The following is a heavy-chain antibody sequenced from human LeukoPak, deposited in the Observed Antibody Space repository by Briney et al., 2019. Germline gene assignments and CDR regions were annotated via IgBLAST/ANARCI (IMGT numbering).Heavy chain of an antibody. J-gene: IGHJ6*03. V-gene: IGHV3-21*01. CDR3: ARDSEATMVRGKNGGYYYYMDV. D-gene: IGHD3-10*01. CDR1: GFTFSSYS. CDR2: ISSSSSYI. Sequence: TGRSLRLSCAASGFTFSSYSMNWVRQAPGKGLEWVSSISSSSSYIYYADSVKGRFTISRDNAKNSLYLQMNSLRAEDTAVYYCARDSEATMVRGKNGGYYYYMDVWGKGTTVTVSS.